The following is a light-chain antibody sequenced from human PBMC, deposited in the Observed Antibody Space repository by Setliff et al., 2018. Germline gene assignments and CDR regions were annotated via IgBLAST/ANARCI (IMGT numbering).Light chain of an antibody. J-gene: IGLJ1*01. CDR3: SSYTRSSTYV. CDR1: SNDVGSYDF. CDR2: DVS. V-gene: IGLV2-14*03. Sequence: QSALTQPASVSGSPGQSITISCSGTSNDVGSYDFVSWYQQHPGKAPKLIIYDVSNRPSGVSDRFSGSKAGNTASLTISGLQAGDEADYYCSSYTRSSTYVFGTGTRSPS.